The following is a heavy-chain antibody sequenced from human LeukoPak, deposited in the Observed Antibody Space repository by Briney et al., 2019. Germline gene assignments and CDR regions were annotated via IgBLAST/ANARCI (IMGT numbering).Heavy chain of an antibody. D-gene: IGHD3-10*01. V-gene: IGHV3-11*01. Sequence: GGSLRLSCAASGFTFSDYYMSWIRQDPGKGLEWVSYISSSGSTIYYADSVKGRFTISRDNAKNSLYLQMNSLRAEDTAVYYCARAGWFGESTLDYWGQGTLVTVSS. CDR3: ARAGWFGESTLDY. J-gene: IGHJ4*02. CDR1: GFTFSDYY. CDR2: ISSSGSTI.